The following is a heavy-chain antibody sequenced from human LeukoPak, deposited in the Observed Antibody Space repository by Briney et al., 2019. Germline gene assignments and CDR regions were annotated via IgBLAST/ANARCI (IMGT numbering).Heavy chain of an antibody. CDR3: AKDGLVVITFEWYYFDY. Sequence: GGSLRLSCAASGFTFSSYAMHWVRQAPGKGLEWVAVISYDGSNKYYADSVKGRFTISRDNSKNTLYLQMNSLRAEDTAVYYCAKDGLVVITFEWYYFDYWGQGTLVTVSS. CDR2: ISYDGSNK. V-gene: IGHV3-30*04. D-gene: IGHD3-22*01. J-gene: IGHJ4*02. CDR1: GFTFSSYA.